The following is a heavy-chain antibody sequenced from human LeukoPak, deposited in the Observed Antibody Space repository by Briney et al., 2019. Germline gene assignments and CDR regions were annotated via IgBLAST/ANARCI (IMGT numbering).Heavy chain of an antibody. CDR3: ARDRYCSSTSPQSVYYYYYGMDV. CDR1: GYTFTSYY. CDR2: INPSGGST. V-gene: IGHV1-46*01. Sequence: ASVKVSCKASGYTFTSYYMHWVRLAPGQGLEWMGIINPSGGSTSYAQKFQGRVTMTRDTSTSTVYMELSSLRSGDTAVYYCARDRYCSSTSPQSVYYYYYGMDVWGQGTTVTVSS. J-gene: IGHJ6*02. D-gene: IGHD2-2*01.